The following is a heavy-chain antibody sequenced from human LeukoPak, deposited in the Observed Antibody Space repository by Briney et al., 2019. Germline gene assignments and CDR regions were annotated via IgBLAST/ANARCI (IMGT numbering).Heavy chain of an antibody. Sequence: GGSLRLSCAASGFTFSSYCMHWVRQAPGKGLEWVAVISYDGSNKYYADSVKGRFTISRDNSKNTLYLQMNSLRPEDTAVYYCAKARGYGDQYYYYGMDVWGQGPTVTVSS. CDR3: AKARGYGDQYYYYGMDV. CDR1: GFTFSSYC. CDR2: ISYDGSNK. J-gene: IGHJ6*02. D-gene: IGHD4-17*01. V-gene: IGHV3-30*18.